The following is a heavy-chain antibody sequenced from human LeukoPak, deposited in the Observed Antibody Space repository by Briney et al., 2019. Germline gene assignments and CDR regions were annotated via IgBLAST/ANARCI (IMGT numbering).Heavy chain of an antibody. J-gene: IGHJ6*02. CDR2: ISSSSSYI. Sequence: PGGSLRLSCAASGFTFSSYSMNWVRQAPGKGLEWVSSISSSSSYIYYADSVKGRFTISRDNAKNSLYLQMNSLRAEDTAVYYCARDLILRYFDWLLYTPPYYYGMDVWGQGTTVTVSS. D-gene: IGHD3-9*01. CDR1: GFTFSSYS. CDR3: ARDLILRYFDWLLYTPPYYYGMDV. V-gene: IGHV3-21*01.